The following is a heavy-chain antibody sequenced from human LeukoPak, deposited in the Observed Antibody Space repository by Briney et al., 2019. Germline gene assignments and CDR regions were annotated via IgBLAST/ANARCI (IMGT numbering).Heavy chain of an antibody. CDR3: AYSRYYYDSSGPQYYYYGMDV. Sequence: ASVKVSCKASGYSFTSYDINWVRQATGQGLEWMGWMNPNSGSTGYAQKFQGRVTMTRNTSVSTAYMELSSLRSEDPAVYYCAYSRYYYDSSGPQYYYYGMDVWGQGTTVTVSS. CDR2: MNPNSGST. CDR1: GYSFTSYD. D-gene: IGHD3-22*01. J-gene: IGHJ6*02. V-gene: IGHV1-8*01.